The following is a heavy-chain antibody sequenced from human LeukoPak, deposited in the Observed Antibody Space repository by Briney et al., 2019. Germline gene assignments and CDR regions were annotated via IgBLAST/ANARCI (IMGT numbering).Heavy chain of an antibody. J-gene: IGHJ4*02. CDR3: ARGGLELRRDFDY. V-gene: IGHV1-18*01. CDR2: ISAYNGNT. CDR1: GYTFTSYG. Sequence: GASVKVSCKASGYTFTSYGISGVRQAPGQGLEWMGWISAYNGNTNYGQMPQGRVTMTTHTSKSTAYVELRSLRSDDTAVYYCARGGLELRRDFDYWGQGTLVTVSS. D-gene: IGHD1-7*01.